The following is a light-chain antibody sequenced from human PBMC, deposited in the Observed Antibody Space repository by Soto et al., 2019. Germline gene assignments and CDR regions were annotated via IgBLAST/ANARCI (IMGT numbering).Light chain of an antibody. CDR2: EGS. CDR1: SSDVGSYNL. CDR3: CSYAGSSTFG. J-gene: IGLJ2*01. V-gene: IGLV2-23*03. Sequence: QSVLTQPASVSGSPGQSITISCTGTSSDVGSYNLVSWYQQHPGKAPKLMIYEGSKRPSGVSNRFSGSKSGNTASLTISGLQAEDEADYYCCSYAGSSTFGFGGGTKLPS.